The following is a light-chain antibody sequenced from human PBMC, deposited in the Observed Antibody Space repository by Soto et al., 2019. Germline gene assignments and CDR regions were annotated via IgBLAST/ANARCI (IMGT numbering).Light chain of an antibody. CDR2: RES. J-gene: IGKJ1*01. CDR1: QSVLYSSNNKNY. CDR3: QQYYSTPPT. V-gene: IGKV4-1*01. Sequence: DIVMTQSPDSLAVSLGERATINCKSSQSVLYSSNNKNYLAWYQQKPGQPPKLLIYRESTRESGVPDRFSGSGSGTDFTLTISSLQAEDVAVYYCQQYYSTPPTFGQGTKVEIK.